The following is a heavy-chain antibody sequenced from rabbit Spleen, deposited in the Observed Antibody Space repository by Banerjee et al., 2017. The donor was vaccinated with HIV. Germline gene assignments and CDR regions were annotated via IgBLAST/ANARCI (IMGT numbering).Heavy chain of an antibody. CDR3: VRGASSSGYYSL. CDR2: IDPIFGAT. V-gene: IGHV1S47*01. J-gene: IGHJ4*01. CDR1: GFDLSSYG. D-gene: IGHD1-1*01. Sequence: QEQLVESGGGLVQPGGSLKVSCKASGFDLSSYGVSWVRQAPGKGLEWIGYIDPIFGATYYATWVNGRFTISSHNAQNTLYLQLNSLTAADTATYFCVRGASSSGYYSLWGPGTLVT.